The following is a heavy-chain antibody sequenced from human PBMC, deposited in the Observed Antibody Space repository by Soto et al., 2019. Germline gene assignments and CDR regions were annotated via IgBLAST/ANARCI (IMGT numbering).Heavy chain of an antibody. CDR2: IIPIPGIA. CDR3: ASFPQTAIVGAAYFDY. V-gene: IGHV1-69*02. Sequence: QVQLVQSGAEVKKPGSSVKVSCKASGGTFSSYIISWVRQAPGQGPEWMGRIIPIPGIANYAQKFQGRVTITADKSTSTAYMELSSLRSEDTAVYYCASFPQTAIVGAAYFDYWGQGTLVTVSS. CDR1: GGTFSSYI. J-gene: IGHJ4*02. D-gene: IGHD1-26*01.